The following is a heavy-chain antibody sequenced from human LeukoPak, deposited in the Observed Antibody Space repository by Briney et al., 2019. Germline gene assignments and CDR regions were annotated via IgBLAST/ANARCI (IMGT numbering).Heavy chain of an antibody. D-gene: IGHD3-22*01. J-gene: IGHJ3*02. V-gene: IGHV1-69*13. CDR1: GGTFSSYA. Sequence: SVKVSCKASGGTFSSYAISWVQQAPGQGLEWMGGIIPIFGTANYAQKFQGRVTITADESTSTAYMELSSLRSEDTAVYYCARGLVEERYYDSSGYDAFDIWGQGTMVTVSS. CDR2: IIPIFGTA. CDR3: ARGLVEERYYDSSGYDAFDI.